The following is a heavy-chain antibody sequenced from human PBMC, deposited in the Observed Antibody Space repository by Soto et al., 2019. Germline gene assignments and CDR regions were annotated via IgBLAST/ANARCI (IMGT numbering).Heavy chain of an antibody. CDR2: IIAIFGTA. J-gene: IGHJ5*02. Sequence: QVQLVQSGAEVKKHGSAVKVSCKASGGTFSSYAISWVRQAPGQGLEWMGGIIAIFGTANYAQKFQGRVTVTAHESTSTAYRDLSSLRSEDTAVYYCARSGSSYGYRFIVGSALSGWFDPWGQGTLVTVSS. D-gene: IGHD5-18*01. V-gene: IGHV1-69*01. CDR1: GGTFSSYA. CDR3: ARSGSSYGYRFIVGSALSGWFDP.